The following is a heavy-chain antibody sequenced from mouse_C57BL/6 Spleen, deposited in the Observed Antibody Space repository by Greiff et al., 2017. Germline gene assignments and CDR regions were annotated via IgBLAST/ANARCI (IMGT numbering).Heavy chain of an antibody. D-gene: IGHD1-1*01. Sequence: VQLQQPGAELVKPGASVKMSCKASGYTFTSYWITWVKQRPGQGLEWIGDIYPGSGSTNYNEKFKSKATLTVDTSSSTAYMQLSSLTSEDSAVYYCAREGYGSSYPDYWGQGTTLTVSS. CDR1: GYTFTSYW. J-gene: IGHJ2*01. V-gene: IGHV1-55*01. CDR2: IYPGSGST. CDR3: AREGYGSSYPDY.